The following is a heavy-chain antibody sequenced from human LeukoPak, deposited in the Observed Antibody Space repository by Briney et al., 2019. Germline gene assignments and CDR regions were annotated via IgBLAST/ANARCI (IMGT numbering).Heavy chain of an antibody. CDR1: GFTFSSYG. V-gene: IGHV3-33*01. Sequence: PGGSLRLSCAASGFTFSSYGMHWVRQAPGKGLEWVAVIWYDGSNKYYADSVKGRFTISRDNSKNTLYLQMNSLRAEDTAVYYCAGAVGRRYGMDVWGQGTTVTVSS. J-gene: IGHJ6*02. CDR3: AGAVGRRYGMDV. CDR2: IWYDGSNK. D-gene: IGHD4-23*01.